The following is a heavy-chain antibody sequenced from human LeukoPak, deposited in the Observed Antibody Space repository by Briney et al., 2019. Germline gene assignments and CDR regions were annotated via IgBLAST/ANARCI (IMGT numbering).Heavy chain of an antibody. CDR2: IYYSGST. D-gene: IGHD3-22*01. CDR1: GGSLSSGDYY. V-gene: IGHV4-30-4*08. CDR3: ARLYYYDSSGLDY. J-gene: IGHJ4*02. Sequence: SEALSLTCTVSGGSLSSGDYYWSWIRQPPGKGLEWIGYIYYSGSTYYNPPLKSRVTISVDTSKNQFSLKLSSVTAADTAVYYCARLYYYDSSGLDYWGQGTLVTVSS.